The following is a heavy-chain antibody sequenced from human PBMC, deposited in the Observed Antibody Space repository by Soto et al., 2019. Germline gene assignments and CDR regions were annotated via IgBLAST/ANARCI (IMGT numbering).Heavy chain of an antibody. CDR1: GFTFSSYA. V-gene: IGHV3-23*01. J-gene: IGHJ5*02. Sequence: GGSLRLSCVASGFTFSSYAMSWVRQAPGKGLEWVSAISGSGGSTYYADSVKGRFTISRDNSKNTLYLQMNSLRAEDTAVYYCAKEALLLRFLEWLPRFDPWGQGTLVTVSS. CDR3: AKEALLLRFLEWLPRFDP. D-gene: IGHD3-3*01. CDR2: ISGSGGST.